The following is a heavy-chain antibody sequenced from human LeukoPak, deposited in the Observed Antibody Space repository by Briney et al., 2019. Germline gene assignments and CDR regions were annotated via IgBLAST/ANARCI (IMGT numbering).Heavy chain of an antibody. CDR2: IYYKGNA. V-gene: IGHV4-59*01. Sequence: SETLSLTCTVSGGSISGSYWTWIRQPPGKGLEWIEQIYYKGNADYNPSLKSRVTLSVDTSKNQFSLKLTAMTAADTAVYYCAKFGVDYDMIVWGQGTTVTVS. D-gene: IGHD3-16*01. CDR3: AKFGVDYDMIV. J-gene: IGHJ6*02. CDR1: GGSISGSY.